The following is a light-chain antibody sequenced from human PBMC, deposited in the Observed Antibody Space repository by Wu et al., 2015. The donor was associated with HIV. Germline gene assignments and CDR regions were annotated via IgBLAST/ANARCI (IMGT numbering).Light chain of an antibody. V-gene: IGKV1-27*01. J-gene: IGKJ1*01. CDR1: QGISNY. CDR3: QKYDSAPWT. Sequence: DIQMTQSPSSLSASLGDRVTITCRASQGISNYLAWYQQRPGKVPKPLIFVASTLQSGVPSRFSGSGSGTSFTLAINNLQPEDAATYYCQKYDSAPWTFGQGTRVEIK. CDR2: VAS.